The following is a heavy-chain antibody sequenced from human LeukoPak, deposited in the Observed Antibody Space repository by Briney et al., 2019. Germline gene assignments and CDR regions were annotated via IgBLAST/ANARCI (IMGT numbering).Heavy chain of an antibody. Sequence: PGGSLRLSCAASGFTVSSNYMSWVRQAPGKGLEWVSVIYSGGSTYYADSVKGRFTISRDNSKNTLYLQMNNLRAEDTAVYYCARVTFGDGYFDYWGQGTLVTVSS. CDR2: IYSGGST. CDR3: ARVTFGDGYFDY. CDR1: GFTVSSNY. J-gene: IGHJ4*02. V-gene: IGHV3-53*05. D-gene: IGHD3-16*01.